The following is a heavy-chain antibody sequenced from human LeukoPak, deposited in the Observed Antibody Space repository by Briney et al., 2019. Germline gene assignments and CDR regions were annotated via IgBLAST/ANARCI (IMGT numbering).Heavy chain of an antibody. Sequence: GGPLSLSCAASEFTFRSYAMSWVRQAPGKGLEWVSAISGSGGSTYYADSVKGRFTISRDNSKNTLYLQMNSLRAEDTAVYYCAKAVYPVAGPFDYWGQGTLVTVSS. V-gene: IGHV3-23*01. CDR2: ISGSGGST. CDR1: EFTFRSYA. D-gene: IGHD6-19*01. CDR3: AKAVYPVAGPFDY. J-gene: IGHJ4*02.